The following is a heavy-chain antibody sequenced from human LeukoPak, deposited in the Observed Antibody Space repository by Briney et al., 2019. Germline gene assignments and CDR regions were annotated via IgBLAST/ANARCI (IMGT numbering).Heavy chain of an antibody. CDR2: LSVNGGGT. CDR3: AKAGPYDWVDRERYYFDY. CDR1: GFTFSSYA. J-gene: IGHJ4*02. D-gene: IGHD3-16*01. V-gene: IGHV3-23*01. Sequence: GVSLRLSCAASGFTFSSYAMSWARQAPGKGLEWVSALSVNGGGTYYADSVKGRYTISRDNSKNTLYMQMNSLRAEDTAVYYCAKAGPYDWVDRERYYFDYWGQGTLVTVSS.